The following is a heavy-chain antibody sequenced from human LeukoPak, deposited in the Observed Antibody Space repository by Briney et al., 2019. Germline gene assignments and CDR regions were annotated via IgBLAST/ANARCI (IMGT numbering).Heavy chain of an antibody. CDR1: GGSISSYY. CDR3: ARAGSADSYYYYMDV. Sequence: SETLSLTCTVSGGSISSYYWSWIRQPPGKGLEWIGYIYYSGSTNYNPSPKSRVTISVDTSKNQFSLKLSSVTAADTAVYYCARAGSADSYYYYMDVWGKGTTVTVSS. V-gene: IGHV4-59*01. CDR2: IYYSGST. J-gene: IGHJ6*03. D-gene: IGHD3/OR15-3a*01.